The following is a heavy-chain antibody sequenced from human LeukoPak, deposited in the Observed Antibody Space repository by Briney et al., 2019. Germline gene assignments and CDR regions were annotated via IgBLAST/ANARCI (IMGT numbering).Heavy chain of an antibody. CDR1: GYTFTSYD. J-gene: IGHJ4*02. Sequence: ASVKVSCKASGYTFTSYDINWVRQATGQGLEWMGWMNPNSGNTGYAQKFQGRVTMTRNTSISTAYMELSSLRSEDTAVYYCARYSGYDGIGNFDYWGQGTLVTVSS. CDR2: MNPNSGNT. V-gene: IGHV1-8*01. CDR3: ARYSGYDGIGNFDY. D-gene: IGHD5-12*01.